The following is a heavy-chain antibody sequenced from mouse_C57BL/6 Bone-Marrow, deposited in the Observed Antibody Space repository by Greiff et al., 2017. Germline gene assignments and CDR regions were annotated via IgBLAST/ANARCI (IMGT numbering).Heavy chain of an antibody. J-gene: IGHJ2*01. CDR2: IDPSDSYT. V-gene: IGHV1-69*01. D-gene: IGHD1-1*01. CDR1: GYTFTSYW. CDR3: ARRGYGSSAFDY. Sequence: QVQLQQPGAELVMPGASVKLSCKASGYTFTSYWMHWVKQRPGQGLEWIGEIDPSDSYTNYNQKFKGKSTLTVDKSSSTAYMPLSSLTSEDSAVYYCARRGYGSSAFDYWGQGTTLTVSS.